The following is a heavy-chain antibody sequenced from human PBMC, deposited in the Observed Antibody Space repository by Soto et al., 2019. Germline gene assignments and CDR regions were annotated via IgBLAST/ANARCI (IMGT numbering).Heavy chain of an antibody. CDR1: GFAFSSYA. J-gene: IGHJ4*02. Sequence: QPGGSLRLSCAASGFAFSSYAMHWVRQAPGKGLEWVAVISYDGSNKYYADSVKGRFTISRDNSKNTLYLQMNSLRAEDTAVYYCARDHAPYYDSSGPGDYWGQGTLVTVSS. D-gene: IGHD3-22*01. CDR2: ISYDGSNK. V-gene: IGHV3-30-3*01. CDR3: ARDHAPYYDSSGPGDY.